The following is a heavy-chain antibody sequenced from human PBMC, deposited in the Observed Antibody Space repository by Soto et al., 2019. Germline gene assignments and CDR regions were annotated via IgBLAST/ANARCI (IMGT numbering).Heavy chain of an antibody. CDR2: IIPIFGTA. CDR1: GGTFSSYA. V-gene: IGHV1-69*13. D-gene: IGHD6-19*01. Sequence: SVKVSCKASGGTFSSYAISWVRQAPGQGLEWMGGIIPIFGTANYAQKFQGGVTITADESTSTAYMELSSLRSEDTAVYYCARLGIAGAGPSGGVDYWGQGTLVTVSS. CDR3: ARLGIAGAGPSGGVDY. J-gene: IGHJ4*02.